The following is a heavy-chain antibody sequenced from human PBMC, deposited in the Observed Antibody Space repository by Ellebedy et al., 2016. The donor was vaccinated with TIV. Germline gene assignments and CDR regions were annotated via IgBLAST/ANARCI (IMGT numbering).Heavy chain of an antibody. CDR2: IYYTGSS. CDR3: ARDLTTVTFHGMDV. D-gene: IGHD4-17*01. J-gene: IGHJ6*02. V-gene: IGHV4-30-4*01. Sequence: MPSETLSLTCSVSGDSISGGDYYWNWIRQSPGKGLAWIGNIYYTGSSYYNPSLKSRATISLDTSKTQFSLKLTSVTAADTAVYYCARDLTTVTFHGMDVWGQGTTVTVSS. CDR1: GDSISGGDYY.